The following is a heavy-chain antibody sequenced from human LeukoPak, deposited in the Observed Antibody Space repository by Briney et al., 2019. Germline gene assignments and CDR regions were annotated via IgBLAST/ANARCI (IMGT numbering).Heavy chain of an antibody. CDR3: AKVVVPAAMASYYYYGMDV. Sequence: QSGGSLRLSCAASGFTFSSYGMHWVRQAPGKGLEWVAVISYDGSNKYYADSVKGRFTISRDNSKNTLYLQMNSLRAEDTAVYYCAKVVVPAAMASYYYYGMDVWGQGTTVTVSS. D-gene: IGHD2-2*01. CDR2: ISYDGSNK. V-gene: IGHV3-30*18. J-gene: IGHJ6*02. CDR1: GFTFSSYG.